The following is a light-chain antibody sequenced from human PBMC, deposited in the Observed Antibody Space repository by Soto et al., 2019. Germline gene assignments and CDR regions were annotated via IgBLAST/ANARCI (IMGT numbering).Light chain of an antibody. J-gene: IGKJ4*01. Sequence: DIQMTQSPSTLSASVGDRVTITCRASRGISSFLAWYQLKPGKAPKLLIYTASTLQTGVPSRFSGSGSGTDFTLTISSLQPEDFATYYCQQLYTYPLTFGGGTKVDI. CDR1: RGISSF. V-gene: IGKV1-9*01. CDR2: TAS. CDR3: QQLYTYPLT.